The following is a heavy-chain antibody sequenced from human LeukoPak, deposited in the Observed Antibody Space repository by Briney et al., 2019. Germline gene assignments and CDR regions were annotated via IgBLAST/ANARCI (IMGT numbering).Heavy chain of an antibody. Sequence: ASVKVSCKASGYTFTSYDINWVRQATGQGLEWMGWMNPNSGNTGYAQKFQGRVTITTDESTSTAYMELSSLRSEDTAVYYCAREGAGAHIVVVERAFDIWGQGTMVTVSS. CDR3: AREGAGAHIVVVERAFDI. CDR2: MNPNSGNT. CDR1: GYTFTSYD. J-gene: IGHJ3*02. V-gene: IGHV1-8*01. D-gene: IGHD2-21*01.